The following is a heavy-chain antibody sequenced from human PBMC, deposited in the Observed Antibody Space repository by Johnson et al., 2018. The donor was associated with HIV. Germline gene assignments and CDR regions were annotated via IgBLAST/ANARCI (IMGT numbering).Heavy chain of an antibody. CDR2: INTNGNST. CDR3: ARRVQYYPYGDAFDI. D-gene: IGHD3-10*01. J-gene: IGHJ3*02. CDR1: GFTFRSYA. V-gene: IGHV3-64*01. Sequence: VQLVESGGGVVQPGGSLRLSCATSGFTFRSYAMHWVRQAPGRGLEHVSGINTNGNSTHYANSVKGRFTISRDNSKNTLYLQMGSLRAEDMAVYYCARRVQYYPYGDAFDIWGQGTMVTVAS.